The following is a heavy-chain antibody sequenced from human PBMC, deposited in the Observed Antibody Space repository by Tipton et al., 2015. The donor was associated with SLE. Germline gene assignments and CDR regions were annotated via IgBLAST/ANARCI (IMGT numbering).Heavy chain of an antibody. CDR3: ALLVIQGYWFY. V-gene: IGHV4-39*01. Sequence: TLSLTCTVSGGSVSSSSYYWGWIRQPPGKGLVCIGTICYSGNTYYNPSLKSRVTISVDTSKKHFSLKLSSVTAADTAVYYCALLVIQGYWFYWGQGALVTVSS. CDR2: ICYSGNT. J-gene: IGHJ4*02. D-gene: IGHD3-22*01. CDR1: GGSVSSSSYY.